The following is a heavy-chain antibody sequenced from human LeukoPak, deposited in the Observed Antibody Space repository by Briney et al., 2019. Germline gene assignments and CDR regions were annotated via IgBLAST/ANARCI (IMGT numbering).Heavy chain of an antibody. CDR3: ANYLRQLPFDY. Sequence: GESLRLSCAASGFTFTSYVMTWVRQAPEKGLEWVSAVTSGGSTFYADSVKGRFTISRDNSKNTLYLQMNSLRAEDTAVYYCANYLRQLPFDYWGQGTLVTVSS. D-gene: IGHD2-2*01. V-gene: IGHV3-23*01. J-gene: IGHJ4*02. CDR1: GFTFTSYV. CDR2: VTSGGST.